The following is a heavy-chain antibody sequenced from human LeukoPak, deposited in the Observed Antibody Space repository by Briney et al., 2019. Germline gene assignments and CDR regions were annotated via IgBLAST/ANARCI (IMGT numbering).Heavy chain of an antibody. CDR1: GGTFSSYA. V-gene: IGHV1-69*05. CDR2: IIPIFGTA. J-gene: IGHJ5*02. CDR3: ARDVGGIAARPPNWFDP. D-gene: IGHD6-6*01. Sequence: SVKVSCKASGGTFSSYAISWVRQAPGQGLEWMGRIIPIFGTANYAQKFQGRVTITTDESSSTAYMELSSLRSEDTAVYYCARDVGGIAARPPNWFDPWGQGTLVTVSS.